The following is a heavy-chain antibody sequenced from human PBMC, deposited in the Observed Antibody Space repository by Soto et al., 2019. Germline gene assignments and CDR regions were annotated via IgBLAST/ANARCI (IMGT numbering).Heavy chain of an antibody. V-gene: IGHV1-2*04. J-gene: IGHJ6*02. D-gene: IGHD5-12*01. CDR3: ERGGGYGLNYYDVMVA. Sequence: ASVKVSCKASGYTFTGYYMHWVLQAHGQGLEWMGWINPNSGGTNYAQKFQGWVTMTRDTSISTAYMELSRLRSDDTAVYYCERGGGYGLNYYDVMVAWGQGSTVTVSS. CDR2: INPNSGGT. CDR1: GYTFTGYY.